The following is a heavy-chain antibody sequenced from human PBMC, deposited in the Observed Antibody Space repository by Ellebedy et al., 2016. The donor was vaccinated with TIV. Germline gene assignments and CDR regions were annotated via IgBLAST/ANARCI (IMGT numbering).Heavy chain of an antibody. CDR3: AKDIGGVVAAYFDY. J-gene: IGHJ4*02. CDR2: ISCDGSST. V-gene: IGHV3-20*04. CDR1: GFIFEDYG. Sequence: GGSLRLSCEASGFIFEDYGMSWVRQAPGKGLEWVSGISCDGSSTGYADSVKGRFTISRDNAKNSLYLQMNSLRAEDTALYYCAKDIGGVVAAYFDYWGQGTLVTVSS. D-gene: IGHD2-15*01.